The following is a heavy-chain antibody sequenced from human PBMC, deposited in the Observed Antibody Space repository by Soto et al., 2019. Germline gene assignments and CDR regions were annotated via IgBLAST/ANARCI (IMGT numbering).Heavy chain of an antibody. CDR1: GGSINNGDYY. V-gene: IGHV4-61*08. CDR2: VYYSGNT. CDR3: ATHYPTPY. Sequence: ETLSLTCTVSGGSINNGDYYWSWIRQPPGKGLEWIGYVYYSGNTDYNPSLKSRVTMSVDTSKNQFSLKLSSVTAADTAVYYCATHYPTPYWGQGTLVTVPQ. D-gene: IGHD3-10*01. J-gene: IGHJ4*02.